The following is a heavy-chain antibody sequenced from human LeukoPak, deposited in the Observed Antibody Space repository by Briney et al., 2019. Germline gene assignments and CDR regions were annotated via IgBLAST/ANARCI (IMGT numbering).Heavy chain of an antibody. V-gene: IGHV4-34*01. Sequence: KPSETLSLTCAVYGGSFSGYYWSWIRQPPGKGPEWIGEINHSRSTNYNPSLKSRVTISVDTSKNQFSLKLSSVTAADTAVYYCARTRSSQDFWSGYYLFDWFDPWGQGTLVTVSS. CDR2: INHSRST. J-gene: IGHJ5*02. CDR3: ARTRSSQDFWSGYYLFDWFDP. CDR1: GGSFSGYY. D-gene: IGHD3-3*01.